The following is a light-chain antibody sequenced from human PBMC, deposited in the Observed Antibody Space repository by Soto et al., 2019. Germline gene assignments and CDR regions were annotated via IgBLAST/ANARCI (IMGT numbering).Light chain of an antibody. CDR2: AAS. CDR3: QQLNSYPIT. CDR1: QGISSY. J-gene: IGKJ5*01. V-gene: IGKV1-9*01. Sequence: IQLTQSPSSLSASVGDRVTITCQASQGISSYLAWYQQNPGKAPKLLIYAASTLQSGVPSRFSGSGSGTDFTLTISSLQPEDFATYYCQQLNSYPITFGQGTRLEIK.